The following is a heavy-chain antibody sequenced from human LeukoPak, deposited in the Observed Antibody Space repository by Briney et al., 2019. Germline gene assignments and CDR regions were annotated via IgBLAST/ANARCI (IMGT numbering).Heavy chain of an antibody. CDR1: GGSISSYY. J-gene: IGHJ4*02. CDR2: IYYSGST. Sequence: SETLSLTCTVSGGSISSYYWSWIRQPPGKGLEWIGYIYYSGSTNYNPSPKSRVTISVDTSKNQFSLKLSSVTAADTAVYYCARARGYSSSRPNFFDYWGQGTLVTVSS. D-gene: IGHD6-13*01. V-gene: IGHV4-59*01. CDR3: ARARGYSSSRPNFFDY.